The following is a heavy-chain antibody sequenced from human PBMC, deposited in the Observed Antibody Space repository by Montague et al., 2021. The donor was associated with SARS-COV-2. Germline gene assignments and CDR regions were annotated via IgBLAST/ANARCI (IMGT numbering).Heavy chain of an antibody. D-gene: IGHD4-11*01. J-gene: IGHJ6*02. CDR1: GGSISSSSYY. CDR3: ARHASYDYSKDLYYYYYYGMDV. V-gene: IGHV4-39*01. Sequence: LSLTCTVSGGSISSSSYYWGWIRQPPGKGLEWIGSIYYSGSTYYNPSLKSRVTISVDTSKNQFSLKLSSVTAADTAVYYCARHASYDYSKDLYYYYYYGMDVWGQGTTVTVSS. CDR2: IYYSGST.